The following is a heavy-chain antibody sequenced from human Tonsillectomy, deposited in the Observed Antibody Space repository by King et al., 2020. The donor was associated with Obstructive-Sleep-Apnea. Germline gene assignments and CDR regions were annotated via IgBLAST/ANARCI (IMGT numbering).Heavy chain of an antibody. Sequence: VQLVESGAEVKKPGESLKISCKGSGYSFTNYWIGWVRKMPWKGLEWMGIIYPSDSDTRYSPSFLCQVTISADKSISTAYLQWSSLKASDTAMYYCAREEYIAVAVYFDYWGQGTLVTVSS. CDR1: GYSFTNYW. V-gene: IGHV5-51*01. D-gene: IGHD6-19*01. CDR2: IYPSDSDT. J-gene: IGHJ4*02. CDR3: AREEYIAVAVYFDY.